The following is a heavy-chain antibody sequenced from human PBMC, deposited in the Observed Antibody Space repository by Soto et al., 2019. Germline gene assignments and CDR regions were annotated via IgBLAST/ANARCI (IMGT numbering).Heavy chain of an antibody. Sequence: SETLSLTCTVSGGSISSGGYYWSWIRQHPGKGLEWIGYIYCSGSTYYNPSLKSRVTISVDTSKNQFSLKLSSVTAADTAVYYCARDQPSPYGSGSSMDVWGQGTTVTVSS. CDR3: ARDQPSPYGSGSSMDV. CDR1: GGSISSGGYY. CDR2: IYCSGST. J-gene: IGHJ6*02. V-gene: IGHV4-31*03. D-gene: IGHD3-10*01.